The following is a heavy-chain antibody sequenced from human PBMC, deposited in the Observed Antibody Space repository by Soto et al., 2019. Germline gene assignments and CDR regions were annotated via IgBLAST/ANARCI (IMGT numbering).Heavy chain of an antibody. CDR3: ARLIGSSSWFDL. V-gene: IGHV5-51*01. J-gene: IGHJ5*02. CDR2: VYPDDSDT. D-gene: IGHD2-2*01. Sequence: PGESLKISCKGSENTFSSYWIAWVRQLPGKGLECMGIVYPDDSDTRYSPSFQGQVTISVDKAVTTAYLQWSSLKASDSAMYYCARLIGSSSWFDLWGQGALVTVSS. CDR1: ENTFSSYW.